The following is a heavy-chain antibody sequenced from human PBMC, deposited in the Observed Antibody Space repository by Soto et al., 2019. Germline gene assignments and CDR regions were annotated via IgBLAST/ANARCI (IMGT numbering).Heavy chain of an antibody. CDR3: ARAQTSYSSSWYVLDY. Sequence: LKISCKGSGYRFTSNWIGWVRQMPGKGLEWMGIIYPGDSDTRYSPSFQGQVTISADKSITTAYLQWSSLKASDTAMYYCARAQTSYSSSWYVLDYWGQGTLVTVSS. D-gene: IGHD6-13*01. CDR2: IYPGDSDT. V-gene: IGHV5-51*01. CDR1: GYRFTSNW. J-gene: IGHJ4*02.